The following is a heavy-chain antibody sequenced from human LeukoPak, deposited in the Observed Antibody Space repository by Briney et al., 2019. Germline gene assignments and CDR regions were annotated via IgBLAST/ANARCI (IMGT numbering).Heavy chain of an antibody. J-gene: IGHJ6*03. CDR1: GYTFTSYY. CDR2: INPSGGST. V-gene: IGHV1-46*01. CDR3: ARDHVDVTAAAGNYYYYYMDV. D-gene: IGHD6-13*01. Sequence: ASVKVSCKASGYTFTSYYMHWVRQAPGQGLEGMGIINPSGGSTSYAQKFQGRVTMTRDTSTSTVYMELSSLRSEDTAVYYCARDHVDVTAAAGNYYYYYMDVWGKGTTVTVSS.